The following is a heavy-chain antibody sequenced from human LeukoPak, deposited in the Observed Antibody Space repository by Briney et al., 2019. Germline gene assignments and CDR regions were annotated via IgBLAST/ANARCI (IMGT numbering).Heavy chain of an antibody. J-gene: IGHJ4*02. CDR3: ARGDVIDYFDY. V-gene: IGHV3-21*01. CDR1: GFTFSNAW. Sequence: PGGSLRLSCAASGFTFSNAWMSWVRQAPGKGLEWVSSISSSSSYIYYADSVKGRFTISRDNAKNSLYLQMNSLRAEDTAVYYCARGDVIDYFDYWGQGTLVTVSS. CDR2: ISSSSSYI.